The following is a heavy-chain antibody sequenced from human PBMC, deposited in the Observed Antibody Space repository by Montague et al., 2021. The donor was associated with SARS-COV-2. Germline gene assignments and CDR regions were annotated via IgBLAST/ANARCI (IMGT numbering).Heavy chain of an antibody. J-gene: IGHJ4*02. D-gene: IGHD3-22*01. V-gene: IGHV4-34*01. CDR3: ARGPLSVSMIVVVFTSASYYFDY. CDR2: IKQSGST. CDR1: GGSFGDDH. Sequence: SETLSLTCGVYGGSFGDDHWSWIRQPPGKGLEWIGDIKQSGSTNYNPSLKSRVTISVDTSRNQFSLKLTSVTSADTAVYFCARGPLSVSMIVVVFTSASYYFDYWGQGAPVTVSS.